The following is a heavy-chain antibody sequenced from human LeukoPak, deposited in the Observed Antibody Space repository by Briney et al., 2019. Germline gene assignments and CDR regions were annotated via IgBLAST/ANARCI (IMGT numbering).Heavy chain of an antibody. D-gene: IGHD5-18*01. J-gene: IGHJ6*04. CDR3: ARDPRMVTGMDV. Sequence: PGGSLRLSCAASGFTFSSYWMPWVRQAPGKGLVWVSRINSDESSTSYADSVKGRFTISRDNAKNTLYLQMNSLRAEDTAVYYCARDPRMVTGMDVWGKGTTVTVSS. CDR1: GFTFSSYW. V-gene: IGHV3-74*01. CDR2: INSDESST.